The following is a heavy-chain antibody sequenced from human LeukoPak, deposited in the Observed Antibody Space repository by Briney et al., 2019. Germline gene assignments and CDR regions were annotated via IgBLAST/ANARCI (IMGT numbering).Heavy chain of an antibody. CDR1: GGSISSGDYY. Sequence: SETLSLTCTVSGGSISSGDYYWSWIRQPPGKGLEWIGYIYYSGTTYYNPSLKSRVTISVDTSKNQFSLKLSSVTAADTAVYYCARNVAMNWFDPWDQGTLVTVSS. CDR2: IYYSGTT. CDR3: ARNVAMNWFDP. V-gene: IGHV4-30-4*01. D-gene: IGHD2-21*01. J-gene: IGHJ5*02.